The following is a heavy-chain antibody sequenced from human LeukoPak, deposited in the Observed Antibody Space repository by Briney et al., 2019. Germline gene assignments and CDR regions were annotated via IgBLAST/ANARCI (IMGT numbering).Heavy chain of an antibody. CDR3: ARRDYRAYYGMDV. J-gene: IGHJ6*02. CDR1: GGSVSSSSYY. V-gene: IGHV4-39*02. D-gene: IGHD5-12*01. CDR2: IYYSGST. Sequence: SETLSLTCTVSGGSVSSSSYYWGWIRQPPGKGLEWIGSIYYSGSTYYNPSLKSRVTISVDTSKNHFSLKLSSVTAADTAVYYCARRDYRAYYGMDVWGQGTTVTVSS.